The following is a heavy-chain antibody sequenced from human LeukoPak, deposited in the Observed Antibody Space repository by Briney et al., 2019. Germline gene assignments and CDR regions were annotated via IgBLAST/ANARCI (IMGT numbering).Heavy chain of an antibody. CDR3: ARAAGDYS. CDR2: INQDGSEK. J-gene: IGHJ4*02. Sequence: GGSLRLSCAASGFTFTSYWMTWVRQAPGKGLEWVATINQDGSEKYYVDSVKGRFTISRDNAKNSLYLQMNSLRAEDTAVYYCARAAGDYSWGQGTLVTVSS. CDR1: GFTFTSYW. V-gene: IGHV3-7*01. D-gene: IGHD4-17*01.